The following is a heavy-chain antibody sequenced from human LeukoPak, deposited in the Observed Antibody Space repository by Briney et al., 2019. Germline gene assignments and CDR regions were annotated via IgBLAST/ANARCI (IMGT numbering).Heavy chain of an antibody. CDR2: IYRSGST. V-gene: IGHV4-38-2*02. J-gene: IGHJ6*03. CDR3: ARGTYGYYMDV. Sequence: SETLSLTCSGSNYSISNSLYWGWLRQPPGKGLEWIGSIYRSGSTFYNPSLKSRVAISLDTSKNQFSLKLSSVTAADTAVYFCARGTYGYYMDVWGKGTTVTVSS. CDR1: NYSISNSLY. D-gene: IGHD4-17*01.